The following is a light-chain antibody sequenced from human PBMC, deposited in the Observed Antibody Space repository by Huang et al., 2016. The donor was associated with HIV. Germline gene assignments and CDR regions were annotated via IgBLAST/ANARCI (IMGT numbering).Light chain of an antibody. CDR2: GTS. J-gene: IGKJ2*01. V-gene: IGKV3-20*01. Sequence: QKPGQSPRLIVYGTSSRASGIPSRFSGSGSGRDFSLTISGLDSEDFGVYYCQQYGISMATFGQGTKVDI. CDR3: QQYGISMAT.